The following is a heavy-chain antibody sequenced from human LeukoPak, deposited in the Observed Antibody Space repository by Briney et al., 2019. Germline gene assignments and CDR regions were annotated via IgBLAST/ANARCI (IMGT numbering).Heavy chain of an antibody. V-gene: IGHV3-23*01. CDR1: GFTFNVYA. J-gene: IGHJ6*02. CDR3: AKVSGGGLYYDGMDV. Sequence: GGSLRLSCIASGFTFNVYAMNWVRQAPGKGLEWVSVISGSGGTTYYADSVKGRFTISRDSSKNTLYLQMNSLRAEDTAVYYCAKVSGGGLYYDGMDVWGQGTTVTVSS. CDR2: ISGSGGTT. D-gene: IGHD1-14*01.